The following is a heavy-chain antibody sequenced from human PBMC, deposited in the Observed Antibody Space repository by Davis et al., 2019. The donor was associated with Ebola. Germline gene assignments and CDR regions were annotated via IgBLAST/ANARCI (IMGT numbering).Heavy chain of an antibody. CDR1: GFTFSSYW. V-gene: IGHV3-74*01. CDR3: ARGGVVPAAIKGFYYYYGMDV. J-gene: IGHJ6*02. CDR2: INSDGSST. D-gene: IGHD2-2*02. Sequence: PGGSLRLSCAASGFTFSSYWMHWVRQAPGKGLVWVSRINSDGSSTSYADSVKGRFTISRDNAKNTLYLQMNSLRAEDTAVYYCARGGVVPAAIKGFYYYYGMDVWGQGTTVTVSS.